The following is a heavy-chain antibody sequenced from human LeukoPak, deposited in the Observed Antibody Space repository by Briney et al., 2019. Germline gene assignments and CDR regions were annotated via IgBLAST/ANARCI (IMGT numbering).Heavy chain of an antibody. V-gene: IGHV4-39*01. D-gene: IGHD3-22*01. Sequence: PSETLSLTCAVSGGSISSSSYYWGWIRQPPGKGLEWIGSIYYSGSTYYNPSLKSRVTISVDTSKNQFSLKLSSVTAADTAVYYCARQEDYYYDSSGYPYFDYWGQGTLVTVSS. CDR3: ARQEDYYYDSSGYPYFDY. CDR2: IYYSGST. J-gene: IGHJ4*02. CDR1: GGSISSSSYY.